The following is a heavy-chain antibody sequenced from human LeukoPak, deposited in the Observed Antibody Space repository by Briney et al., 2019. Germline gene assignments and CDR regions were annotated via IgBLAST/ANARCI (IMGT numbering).Heavy chain of an antibody. J-gene: IGHJ4*02. CDR1: GGSFSGYY. CDR2: INHSGST. D-gene: IGHD4-23*01. V-gene: IGHV4-34*01. Sequence: SETLSLTCAVYGGSFSGYYWSWIRQPPGKGLEWIGEINHSGSTNYNPSLKSRVTISVDTSKNQVSLKLSSVTAADTAVYYCARQAGGAGLGYWGQGTLVPVSS. CDR3: ARQAGGAGLGY.